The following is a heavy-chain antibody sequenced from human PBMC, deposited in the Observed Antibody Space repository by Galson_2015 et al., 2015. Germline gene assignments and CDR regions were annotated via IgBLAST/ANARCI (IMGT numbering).Heavy chain of an antibody. J-gene: IGHJ4*02. Sequence: LVKVSCKASGGTFSSYAISWVRQAPGQGLEWMGGIIPIFGTANYAQKFQGRVTITTDESTSTAYMELSSLRSEDTAVYYCARDAGGGPDSGSYYKEFDYWGQGTLVTVSS. CDR3: ARDAGGGPDSGSYYKEFDY. D-gene: IGHD3-10*01. CDR1: GGTFSSYA. CDR2: IIPIFGTA. V-gene: IGHV1-69*05.